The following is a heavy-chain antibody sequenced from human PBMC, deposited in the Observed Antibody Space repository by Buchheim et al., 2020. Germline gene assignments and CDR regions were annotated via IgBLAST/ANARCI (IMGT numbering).Heavy chain of an antibody. D-gene: IGHD2-15*01. V-gene: IGHV3-15*01. CDR2: MKSKVDGGTT. CDR3: STGGYHFDY. CDR1: GFTFSNAW. Sequence: EVQLVESGGGLVKPGGSLRLSCAASGFTFSNAWMNWVRQVPGKGLEWVGRMKSKVDGGTTDYAAPVKGRFTISRDDSRNTVYLQMNSLKTEDTAMYSCSTGGYHFDYWGQGTL. J-gene: IGHJ4*02.